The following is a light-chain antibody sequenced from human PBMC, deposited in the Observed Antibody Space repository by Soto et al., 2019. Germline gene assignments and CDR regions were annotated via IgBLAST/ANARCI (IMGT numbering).Light chain of an antibody. Sequence: QSVLTRPASVSGSPGQSITISCTGTSSDVGRYNFVSWYQQHPGKVPKVMIYEVTKRPSGVSNRFSGSKSGNMAFLTISGLQAEDEADYYCCSDAGSGIYVFGTGTKVTVL. CDR2: EVT. J-gene: IGLJ1*01. CDR3: CSDAGSGIYV. CDR1: SSDVGRYNF. V-gene: IGLV2-23*02.